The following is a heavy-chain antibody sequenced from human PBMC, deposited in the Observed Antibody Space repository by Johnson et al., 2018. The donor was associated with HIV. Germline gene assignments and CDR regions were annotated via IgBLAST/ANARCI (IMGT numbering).Heavy chain of an antibody. Sequence: QLVESGGGLVQPGRSLRLSCAASGFTFDDYAMHWVRQAPGEGLEWVSGISWNSGSIGYVDSVKGRFTISRDNAENSLYLQMNSLKTEDTALYYCAKDRYSFGSGSGIDAFDIWGQGTMVTVSS. CDR1: GFTFDDYA. CDR3: AKDRYSFGSGSGIDAFDI. V-gene: IGHV3-9*01. CDR2: ISWNSGSI. D-gene: IGHD3-10*01. J-gene: IGHJ3*02.